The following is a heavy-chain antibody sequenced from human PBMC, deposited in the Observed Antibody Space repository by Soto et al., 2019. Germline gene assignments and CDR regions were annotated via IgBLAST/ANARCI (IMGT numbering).Heavy chain of an antibody. CDR1: GFTFSSYA. V-gene: IGHV3-23*01. D-gene: IGHD4-17*01. CDR2: ISTSGGST. Sequence: GGSLRLSCAASGFTFSSYAMSWVRQAPGKGLEWVSAISTSGGSTFYADSVKGRFTISRDNFKNTLYLQMSSLRAEDTALYYCAHPRGYGVFDAVDIWGQGTMVTVSS. J-gene: IGHJ3*02. CDR3: AHPRGYGVFDAVDI.